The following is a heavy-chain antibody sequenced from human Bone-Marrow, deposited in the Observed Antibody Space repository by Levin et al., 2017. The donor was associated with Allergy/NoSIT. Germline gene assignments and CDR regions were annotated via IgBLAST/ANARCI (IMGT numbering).Heavy chain of an antibody. CDR2: ITSSGSPM. D-gene: IGHD4-11*01. Sequence: GGSLRLSCAASGFSFTNYSMNWVRQAPGKGLEWISYITSSGSPMFYAHSVRGRFTISRDNAKNSLYLEMSSLRAEDSAVYYCARDDDYSNSSTFDYWGQGTLVTVSS. J-gene: IGHJ4*02. CDR3: ARDDDYSNSSTFDY. V-gene: IGHV3-48*01. CDR1: GFSFTNYS.